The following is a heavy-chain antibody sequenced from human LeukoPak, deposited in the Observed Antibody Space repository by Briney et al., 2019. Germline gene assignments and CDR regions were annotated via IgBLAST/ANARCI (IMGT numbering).Heavy chain of an antibody. CDR1: GGTFISYA. D-gene: IGHD1-14*01. CDR2: IIPIFGTA. CDR3: ARGPIPHTRDIEL. Sequence: GSSVKVSCKASGGTFISYAISWVRQAPGQGLEWMGRIIPIFGTANYAQKFQGRVTITTDESTSTAYMELSSLRSEDTAVYYCARGPIPHTRDIELWGQGTLVTVSS. J-gene: IGHJ4*02. V-gene: IGHV1-69*05.